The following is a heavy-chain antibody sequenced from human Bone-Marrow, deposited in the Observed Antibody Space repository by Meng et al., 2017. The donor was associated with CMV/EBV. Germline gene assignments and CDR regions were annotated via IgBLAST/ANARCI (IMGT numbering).Heavy chain of an antibody. CDR2: ISAYNGNT. V-gene: IGHV1-18*01. Sequence: GESLKISCKASGYTFTSYGISWVRQAPGQGLEWMGWISAYNGNTNYAQKLQGRVTMTTDTSTSTAYMELRSLRSDDTAVYYCASGIVVVPAAIYYYGMDVWGQGTMVTVSS. D-gene: IGHD2-2*02. J-gene: IGHJ6*02. CDR1: GYTFTSYG. CDR3: ASGIVVVPAAIYYYGMDV.